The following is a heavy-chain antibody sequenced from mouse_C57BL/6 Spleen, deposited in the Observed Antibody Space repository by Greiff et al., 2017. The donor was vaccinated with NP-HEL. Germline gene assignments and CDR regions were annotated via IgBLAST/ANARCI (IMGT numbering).Heavy chain of an antibody. CDR2: INPNNGGT. J-gene: IGHJ3*01. V-gene: IGHV1-26*01. CDR3: ARDPETWFAY. Sequence: EVQLQQSGPELVKPGASVKISCKASGYTFTDYYMNWVKQSHGKSLEWIGDINPNNGGTSYNQKFKGKATLTVDKSSSTAYMELRSLTSEDSAVYYCARDPETWFAYWGQGTLVTVSA. CDR1: GYTFTDYY.